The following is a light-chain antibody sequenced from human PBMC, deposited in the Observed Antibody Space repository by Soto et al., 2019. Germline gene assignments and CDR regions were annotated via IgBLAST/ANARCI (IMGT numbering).Light chain of an antibody. CDR3: QQYYSFPLT. J-gene: IGKJ1*01. CDR2: AAS. V-gene: IGKV1-6*01. Sequence: AIQMTQSPSSLSASVGDRVTITCRASQGIRNDLAWYQQKPGKAPELLIYAASTLQSGVPSRFSGSGSGTDFTLTISCLQSEDFATYYCQQYYSFPLTFGQGTKVDIK. CDR1: QGIRND.